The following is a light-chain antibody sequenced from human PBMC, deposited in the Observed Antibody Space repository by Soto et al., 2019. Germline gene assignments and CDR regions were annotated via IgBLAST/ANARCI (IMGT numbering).Light chain of an antibody. CDR1: SSDVGAYDY. CDR3: ASHTSSNTRV. CDR2: EVH. J-gene: IGLJ1*01. V-gene: IGLV2-14*03. Sequence: QSALTQPASVSGSPGQSIAISCLGNSSDVGAYDYVSWYQQHPDRAPKLMVYEVHNRPSGVSNRFSGSKSVNTATLTISGLQPEDEADYYCASHTSSNTRVFGTGTKVTVL.